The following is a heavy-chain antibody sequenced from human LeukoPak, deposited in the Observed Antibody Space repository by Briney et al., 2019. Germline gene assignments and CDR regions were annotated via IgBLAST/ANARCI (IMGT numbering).Heavy chain of an antibody. J-gene: IGHJ6*02. CDR1: GGSFSGYY. CDR3: ARGRRGDGTDV. D-gene: IGHD2-15*01. CDR2: INHTGST. Sequence: SETLSLTCAVYGGSFSGYYWNWIRQPPGKGLEWIGEINHTGSTNYNPSLKSRVTISVDTSKNQFSLQLSSVTAADTAVYYCARGRRGDGTDVWGQGTTVTVSS. V-gene: IGHV4-34*01.